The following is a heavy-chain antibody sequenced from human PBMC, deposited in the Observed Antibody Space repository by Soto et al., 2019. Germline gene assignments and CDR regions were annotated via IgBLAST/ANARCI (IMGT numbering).Heavy chain of an antibody. CDR1: GYTFTSYY. CDR3: ARDQGSSPRRGAFDI. Sequence: QVQLVQSGAEVKKPGASVKVSCKASGYTFTSYYMHWVRQAPGQGLEWMGIINPSGGSTSYAQKFQGRVTMTRDTSTSTVYMELSSLRSEDTAVYYCARDQGSSPRRGAFDIWGQGTMVTVSS. V-gene: IGHV1-46*01. D-gene: IGHD6-6*01. CDR2: INPSGGST. J-gene: IGHJ3*02.